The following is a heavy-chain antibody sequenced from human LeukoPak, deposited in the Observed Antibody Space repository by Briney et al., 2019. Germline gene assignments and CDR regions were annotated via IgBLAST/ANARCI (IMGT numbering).Heavy chain of an antibody. V-gene: IGHV3-15*01. J-gene: IGHJ4*02. CDR2: IKSKTDGGTT. Sequence: PGGSLRLSCAASGFAFSSYALSWVYQAPGKGLEWVGRIKSKTDGGTTDYAAPVKGRFTISRDDSKNTLYLQMNSLKTEDTAVYYCTTETLPFGGFDYWGQGTLVTVSS. CDR3: TTETLPFGGFDY. D-gene: IGHD3-16*01. CDR1: GFAFSSYA.